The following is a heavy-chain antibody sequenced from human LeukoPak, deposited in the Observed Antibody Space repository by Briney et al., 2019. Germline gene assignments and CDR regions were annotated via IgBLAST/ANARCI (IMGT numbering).Heavy chain of an antibody. Sequence: SETLSLTCAVYGGSFSGYYWSWIRQPPGKGLEWIGEINHRGSTNYNPSLKSRVTISVDTSKNQFSLKLSSVTAADTAVYYCASSPRIAAADVKFDYWGQGTLVTVSS. CDR3: ASSPRIAAADVKFDY. D-gene: IGHD6-13*01. J-gene: IGHJ4*02. V-gene: IGHV4-34*01. CDR2: INHRGST. CDR1: GGSFSGYY.